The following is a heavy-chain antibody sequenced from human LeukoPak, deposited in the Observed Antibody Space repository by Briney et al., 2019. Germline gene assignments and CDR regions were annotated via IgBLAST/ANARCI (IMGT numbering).Heavy chain of an antibody. J-gene: IGHJ3*02. CDR3: ARISALLWPPGRGFDI. V-gene: IGHV4-34*01. CDR1: VGSFSGYS. Sequence: SETLSLTCAVFVGSFSGYSWSWIRQPPGKGLEWIGEINHSGSTNYNPSLKSRVTISADTSKNQFSLKLSSVTAADTAVYYCARISALLWPPGRGFDIWGQGTMVTVSS. D-gene: IGHD3-10*01. CDR2: INHSGST.